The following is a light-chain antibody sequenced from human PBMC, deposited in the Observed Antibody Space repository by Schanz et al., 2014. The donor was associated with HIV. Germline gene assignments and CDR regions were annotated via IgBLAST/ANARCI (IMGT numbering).Light chain of an antibody. V-gene: IGLV1-40*01. Sequence: QSVLTQPPSVSGAPGQGITISCTGTSSNIGAGYDVHWYQHLPGRAPKLLIYGNNNRPSGVPDRFSGSKSGTSASLAITGLQAEDEADYYCCSYAGSYTWVFGGGTKLTVL. CDR3: CSYAGSYTWV. CDR1: SSNIGAGYD. J-gene: IGLJ3*02. CDR2: GNN.